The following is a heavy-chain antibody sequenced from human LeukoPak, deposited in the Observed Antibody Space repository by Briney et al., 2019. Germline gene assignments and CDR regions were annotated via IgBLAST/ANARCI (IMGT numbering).Heavy chain of an antibody. D-gene: IGHD1-26*01. J-gene: IGHJ1*01. CDR2: IYPSGNI. CDR3: ARVNPSNSGFYAY. Sequence: PGGSLRLSCVVSGFTFSSYWMHWVRQAPGKGLEWVSLIYPSGNIYYADSVKGRFTVSRDNAKNSVYLQMNSLRAEDTAVYYCARVNPSNSGFYAYWGQGTLVTVSS. V-gene: IGHV3-69-1*01. CDR1: GFTFSSYW.